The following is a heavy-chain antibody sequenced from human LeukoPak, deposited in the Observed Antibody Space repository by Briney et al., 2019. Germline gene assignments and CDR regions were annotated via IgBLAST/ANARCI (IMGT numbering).Heavy chain of an antibody. D-gene: IGHD1-1*01. CDR2: ISSLSGTI. Sequence: GGSLRLSCVASGFTFSSYSMNWVRQAPGEGLEWVSYISSLSGTIYYADSVKGRFTISRDNAKNSLYLQMNSLRAEDTALYYCARGKYPDNDDYMDVWGKGTTVIVSS. V-gene: IGHV3-48*04. J-gene: IGHJ6*03. CDR1: GFTFSSYS. CDR3: ARGKYPDNDDYMDV.